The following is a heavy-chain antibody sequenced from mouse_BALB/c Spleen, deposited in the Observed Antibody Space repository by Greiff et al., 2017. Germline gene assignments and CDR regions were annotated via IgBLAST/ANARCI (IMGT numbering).Heavy chain of an antibody. V-gene: IGHV14-3*02. CDR3: ARWDYDYVFAY. J-gene: IGHJ3*01. CDR1: GFNIKDTY. D-gene: IGHD2-4*01. Sequence: EVKLMESGAELVKPGASVKLSCTASGFNIKDTYMHWVKQRPEQGLEWIGRIDPANGNTKYDPKFQGKATITADTSSNTAYLQLSSLTSEDTAVYYCARWDYDYVFAYWGQGTLVTVSA. CDR2: IDPANGNT.